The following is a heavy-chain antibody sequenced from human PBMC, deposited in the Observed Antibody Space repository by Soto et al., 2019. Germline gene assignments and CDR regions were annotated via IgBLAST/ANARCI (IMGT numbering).Heavy chain of an antibody. CDR1: GFTFSSYA. V-gene: IGHV3-23*01. CDR2: ISGSGGST. J-gene: IGHJ4*02. Sequence: GGSLRLSCAASGFTFSSYAMSWVRQAPGKGLEWVSAISGSGGSTYYADSVKGRFTISRDNSKNTLYLQMNSLRAEDTAVYYCAKDIYCTNGVCYYFDYLGQGTLVTVSS. D-gene: IGHD2-8*01. CDR3: AKDIYCTNGVCYYFDY.